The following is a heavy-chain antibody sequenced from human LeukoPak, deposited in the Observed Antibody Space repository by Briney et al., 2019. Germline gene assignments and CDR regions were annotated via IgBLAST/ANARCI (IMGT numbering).Heavy chain of an antibody. V-gene: IGHV3-49*04. Sequence: GGSLRLSCTASGFTFRDYAMTRVRQAPGKGLEWVGFISSEAYGGTPEYAASVKGRFTISRDDSKSIAYLQMNSLKTEDTAVYYCTRDQTPYYWGQGTLVTVSS. CDR3: TRDQTPYY. J-gene: IGHJ4*02. CDR1: GFTFRDYA. CDR2: ISSEAYGGTP.